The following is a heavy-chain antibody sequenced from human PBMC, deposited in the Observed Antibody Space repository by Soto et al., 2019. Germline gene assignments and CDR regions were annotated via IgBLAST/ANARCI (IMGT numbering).Heavy chain of an antibody. V-gene: IGHV4-34*01. J-gene: IGHJ4*02. CDR2: ISQSGNT. CDR3: ARAPKVSGSSQTRPDF. Sequence: SETLSLTCSIYSGSFSGYYWSWIRQPPGKGLEWIGGISQSGNTNYSPSLKSRVSISIDTSKKQFSLNLASVSAADTAVYYCARAPKVSGSSQTRPDFWGQGTLVTVSS. D-gene: IGHD6-6*01. CDR1: SGSFSGYY.